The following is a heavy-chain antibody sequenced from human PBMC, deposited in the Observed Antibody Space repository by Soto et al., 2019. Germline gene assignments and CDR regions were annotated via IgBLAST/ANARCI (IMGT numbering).Heavy chain of an antibody. J-gene: IGHJ6*04. CDR2: IIPIFGTA. Sequence: SVKVSCKASGGTFSSYAISWVRQAPGQGLEWMGGIIPIFGTANYAQKFQGRVTITADESTSTAYVELSSLRSEDTAVYYCARDAIIAVAGTVYYYYYGMDVWGKGTTVTVSS. CDR3: ARDAIIAVAGTVYYYYYGMDV. CDR1: GGTFSSYA. V-gene: IGHV1-69*13. D-gene: IGHD6-19*01.